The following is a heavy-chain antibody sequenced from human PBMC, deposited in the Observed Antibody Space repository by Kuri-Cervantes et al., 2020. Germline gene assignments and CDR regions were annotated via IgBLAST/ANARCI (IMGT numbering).Heavy chain of an antibody. CDR2: ISWNSGSI. D-gene: IGHD2-21*02. J-gene: IGHJ6*02. CDR1: GFTFGDYA. CDR3: ARRKLAYCGGDCYHYYYYGMDV. Sequence: GGSLRLSCAASGFTFGDYAMHWVRQAPGKGLEWVSGISWNSGSIGYADSVKGRFTISRGNAKNSLYLQMNSLRAEDTAVYYCARRKLAYCGGDCYHYYYYGMDVWGQGTTVTVSS. V-gene: IGHV3-9*01.